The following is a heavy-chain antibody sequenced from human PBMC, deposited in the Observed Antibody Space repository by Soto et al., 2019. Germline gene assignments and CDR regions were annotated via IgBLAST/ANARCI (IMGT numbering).Heavy chain of an antibody. CDR2: INPSGGST. D-gene: IGHD1-26*01. CDR1: GYTFTSYY. J-gene: IGHJ4*01. CDR3: ARHQWEGDYVHS. V-gene: IGHV1-46*01. Sequence: QVQLVQSGAEVKKPGASVKVSCKASGYTFTSYYMHWVRQAPGQGLEWMGIINPSGGSTSYAQKFQGSVTMTMDTSKSKVYMERSSLTSQDTAVDYCARHQWEGDYVHSWGHGTLVTVS.